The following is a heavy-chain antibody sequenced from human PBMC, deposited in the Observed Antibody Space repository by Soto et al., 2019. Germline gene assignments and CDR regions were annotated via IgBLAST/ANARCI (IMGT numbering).Heavy chain of an antibody. Sequence: VQLLESGGDLVQPGGSLRLSCEASGFTFSNYAMSWVRQAPGKGLEWVSVISGSGGSTNYADSAKGRFTISRDSSMDTLYLQMNSLRAEDTAVYYCARVFYYDILTGKSYNMDVWGQGTTVIVSS. V-gene: IGHV3-23*01. CDR1: GFTFSNYA. CDR3: ARVFYYDILTGKSYNMDV. J-gene: IGHJ6*02. D-gene: IGHD3-9*01. CDR2: ISGSGGST.